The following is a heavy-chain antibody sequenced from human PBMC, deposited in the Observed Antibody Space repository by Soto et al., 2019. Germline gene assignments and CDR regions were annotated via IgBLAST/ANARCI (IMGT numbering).Heavy chain of an antibody. CDR2: NSGSGGDT. J-gene: IGHJ5*02. V-gene: IGHV3-23*01. D-gene: IGHD2-15*01. CDR1: GFTFSDYA. Sequence: EVQLLESGGGLVQPGGSLRLSCAASGFTFSDYAMNWVRQAPGKGLEWVSGNSGSGGDTYYADSVNGRFTISRDNSKNSLYLQMSRLRADDTAVYLCAKGGCSGVSCRWFDPWGQGTLVTVSS. CDR3: AKGGCSGVSCRWFDP.